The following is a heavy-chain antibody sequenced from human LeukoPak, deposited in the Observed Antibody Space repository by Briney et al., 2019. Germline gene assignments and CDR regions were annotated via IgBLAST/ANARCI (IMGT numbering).Heavy chain of an antibody. D-gene: IGHD4-17*01. Sequence: GGSLRLSCAASGFTVSSNYMSWVRQAPGKGLEWVSVIYSGGSTYYADSVKGRFTISRHNSKNTLYLQMNSLRAEDTAVYYCARVGVYGDYYYYYGMDVWGQGTTVTVSS. CDR1: GFTVSSNY. V-gene: IGHV3-53*04. J-gene: IGHJ6*02. CDR2: IYSGGST. CDR3: ARVGVYGDYYYYYGMDV.